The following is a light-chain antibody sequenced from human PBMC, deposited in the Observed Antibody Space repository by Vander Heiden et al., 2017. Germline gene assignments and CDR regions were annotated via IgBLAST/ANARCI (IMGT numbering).Light chain of an antibody. J-gene: IGLJ2*01. CDR1: ALPDQY. CDR2: KDS. V-gene: IGLV3-25*03. Sequence: SSELPHPPSVSVSPGQTATITCSRDALPDQYSYSYQPKPGQDPLLSIYKDSERPSGIPERFSGSSSGTIITLTISGVQADDEADYYGQSTDTTGTNVVFGGGTRLTVL. CDR3: QSTDTTGTNVV.